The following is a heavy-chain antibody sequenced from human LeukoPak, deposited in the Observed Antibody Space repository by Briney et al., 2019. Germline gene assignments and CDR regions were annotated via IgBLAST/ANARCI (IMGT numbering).Heavy chain of an antibody. D-gene: IGHD3-10*01. CDR3: AKAPGYYGSGRPFDY. CDR2: ISYDGSNK. V-gene: IGHV3-30*04. Sequence: GRSLRLSCAASGFTFSSYAMHWVRQAPGKGLEWVAVISYDGSNKYYADSVKGRFTISRDNSKNTLHLQMNSLRAEDTAVYYCAKAPGYYGSGRPFDYWGQGTLVTVSS. J-gene: IGHJ4*02. CDR1: GFTFSSYA.